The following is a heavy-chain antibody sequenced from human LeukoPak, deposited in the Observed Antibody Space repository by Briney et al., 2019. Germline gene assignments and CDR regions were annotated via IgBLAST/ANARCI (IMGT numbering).Heavy chain of an antibody. V-gene: IGHV3-30*04. Sequence: GGSLRLSCAASGFTFSSYAMHWVRQAPGKGLEWVAVISYDGSNKYYADSVKGRFTISRDNSKNTLYLQMNSLTAEDTAVYYCAKAGMITSWYYFDYWGQGTLVTVSS. D-gene: IGHD3-16*01. CDR3: AKAGMITSWYYFDY. CDR2: ISYDGSNK. CDR1: GFTFSSYA. J-gene: IGHJ4*02.